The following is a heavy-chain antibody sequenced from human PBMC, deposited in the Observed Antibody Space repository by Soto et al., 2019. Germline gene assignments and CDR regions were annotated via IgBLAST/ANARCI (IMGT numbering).Heavy chain of an antibody. CDR3: ARVLEYDFWSGYRLGDYYYGMDV. Sequence: EVQLVESGGGLVKPGVSLRLSCAASGFTFSSYSMNWVRQAPGKGLEWVSSISSSRSYIYYADSVKGRFTISRDNAKNSLYLQMNSLRAEYTAVYYCARVLEYDFWSGYRLGDYYYGMDVWGQGTTVTVSS. CDR1: GFTFSSYS. D-gene: IGHD3-3*01. J-gene: IGHJ6*02. V-gene: IGHV3-21*01. CDR2: ISSSRSYI.